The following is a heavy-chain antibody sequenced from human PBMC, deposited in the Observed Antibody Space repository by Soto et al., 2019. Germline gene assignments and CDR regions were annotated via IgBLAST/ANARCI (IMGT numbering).Heavy chain of an antibody. CDR2: ISGSGSST. D-gene: IGHD6-13*01. CDR1: GFTFSSYA. J-gene: IGHJ1*01. V-gene: IGHV3-23*01. Sequence: GGSLRLSCAASGFTFSSYAMSWVRQAPGKGLEWVSAISGSGSSTYYADSVKGRFTISRDNSKNTLYLQMNSLRAEDTAVYYCAKDLYSSSWGYFQHWGQGTQVTVSS. CDR3: AKDLYSSSWGYFQH.